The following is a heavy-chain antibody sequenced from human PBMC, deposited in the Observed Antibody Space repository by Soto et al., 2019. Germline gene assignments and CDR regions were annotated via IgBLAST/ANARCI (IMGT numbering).Heavy chain of an antibody. CDR2: VYYSGNT. CDR1: GGSISSYY. CDR3: ARALSVHDVLTGRGWVFYFDY. V-gene: IGHV4-59*01. D-gene: IGHD3-9*01. Sequence: QVPLQESGPGLAKPSETLSLTCTVSGGSISSYYWTWIRQPPGRGLEWIGDVYYSGNTNSNPSLKSRVTIKVDTSRSQFSLELKSVTTADTAVYYCARALSVHDVLTGRGWVFYFDYWGQGALVTVSS. J-gene: IGHJ4*02.